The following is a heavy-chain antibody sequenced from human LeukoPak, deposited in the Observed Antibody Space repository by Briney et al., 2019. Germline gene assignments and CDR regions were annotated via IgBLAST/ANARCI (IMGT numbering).Heavy chain of an antibody. Sequence: PGGSLRLSCAASGFTFDDYGMSWVRHAPGKGLEWVSGINWNGGSTGYADSVKGRLTISRDNAKNSLYLQMNSLRAEDTALYYCARDLITIFGVVDYWGQGTLVTVSS. CDR2: INWNGGST. CDR3: ARDLITIFGVVDY. V-gene: IGHV3-20*04. D-gene: IGHD3-3*01. J-gene: IGHJ4*02. CDR1: GFTFDDYG.